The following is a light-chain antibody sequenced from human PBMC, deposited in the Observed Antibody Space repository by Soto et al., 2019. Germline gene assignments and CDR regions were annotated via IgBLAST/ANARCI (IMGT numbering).Light chain of an antibody. CDR3: QQYNNWPPGT. CDR1: QSVNSN. CDR2: GAS. V-gene: IGKV3-15*01. Sequence: EILMTQSPATLSVSPGERAALSCRASQSVNSNLAWYQQKPGQAPRLLIYGASTRATGIPARFSGSGSGTEFILTISSLQSEDFAVYHCQQYNNWPPGTFGQGTKVEIK. J-gene: IGKJ1*01.